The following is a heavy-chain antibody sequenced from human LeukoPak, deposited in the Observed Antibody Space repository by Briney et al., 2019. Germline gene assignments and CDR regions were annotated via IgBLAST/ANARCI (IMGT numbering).Heavy chain of an antibody. Sequence: PGRSLRLSCAASGFTFSSYGMHWVRQAPGKGLEWVALISYDGSITNYGNSVKGRFTISRDNSKNTLYLRMNSLRAEDTAVYYCAKFLGALDYWGQGTLVTVSS. D-gene: IGHD2/OR15-2a*01. CDR3: AKFLGALDY. CDR2: ISYDGSIT. J-gene: IGHJ4*02. CDR1: GFTFSSYG. V-gene: IGHV3-30*18.